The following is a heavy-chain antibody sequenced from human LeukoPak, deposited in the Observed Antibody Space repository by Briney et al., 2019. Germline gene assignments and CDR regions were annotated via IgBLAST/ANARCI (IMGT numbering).Heavy chain of an antibody. CDR1: GYFFSNYL. CDR2: IYAGDSDT. J-gene: IGHJ3*02. V-gene: IGHV5-51*01. CDR3: ARHSTSHSSDAFDS. D-gene: IGHD6-6*01. Sequence: GESLEISCKALGYFFSNYLIGWVRQMPGKGLEWMGIIYAGDSDTRYSPSFQGQVTISVDKSITTAYLQWNSLKASDSAIYYCARHSTSHSSDAFDSWGQGTLVIVSS.